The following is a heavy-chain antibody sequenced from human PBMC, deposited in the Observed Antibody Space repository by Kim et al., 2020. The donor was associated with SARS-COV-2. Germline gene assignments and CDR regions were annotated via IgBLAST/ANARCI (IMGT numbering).Heavy chain of an antibody. V-gene: IGHV3-11*06. CDR3: ARARTHTAMVNGEGAFDI. J-gene: IGHJ3*02. D-gene: IGHD5-18*01. Sequence: KGRFTISRDNAKNSLYLQMNSLRAEDTAVYYCARARTHTAMVNGEGAFDIWGQGTMVTVSS.